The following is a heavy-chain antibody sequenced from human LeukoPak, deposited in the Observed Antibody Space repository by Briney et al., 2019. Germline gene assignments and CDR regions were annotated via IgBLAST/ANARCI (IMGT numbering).Heavy chain of an antibody. J-gene: IGHJ2*01. CDR3: AKVAGSRYFDI. CDR2: IFNSGSS. Sequence: GSLRLSCAASGFTFSSYAMSWVRQAPGKGLEWIAYIFNSGSSNYNPSLKSRVSMSIDTSKNQFSLNLTSVTAADTAVYYCAKVAGSRYFDIWGRGTLVTVSS. V-gene: IGHV4-59*12. D-gene: IGHD6-19*01. CDR1: GFTFSSYA.